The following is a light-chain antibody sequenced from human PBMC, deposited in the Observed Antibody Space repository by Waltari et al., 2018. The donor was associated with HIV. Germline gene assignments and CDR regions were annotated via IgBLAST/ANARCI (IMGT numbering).Light chain of an antibody. CDR2: DVS. CDR3: QQANTFPLT. V-gene: IGKV1-12*01. CDR1: QGVSNW. Sequence: DIQMTQSPSSVSASLGDRVTISCRASQGVSNWLAWYQQRTGEAAKLLIHDVSSLQTGVPSRFSGSGSGTDFALTIDGLQPEDVATYYCQQANTFPLTFGGGTKVEI. J-gene: IGKJ4*01.